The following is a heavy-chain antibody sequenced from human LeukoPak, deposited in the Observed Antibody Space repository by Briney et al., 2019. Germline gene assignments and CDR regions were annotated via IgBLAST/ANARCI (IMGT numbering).Heavy chain of an antibody. J-gene: IGHJ3*02. D-gene: IGHD3-3*01. CDR1: GYTFTSYY. CDR3: ARGFLEWLSGGAFDI. CDR2: INPSGGST. Sequence: GASVKVSCKASGYTFTSYYMHWVRQAPGQGLEWMGIINPSGGSTSYAQKFQGRVTMTRDMSTSTVYMELSSLRSEDTAVHYCARGFLEWLSGGAFDIWGQGTMVTVSS. V-gene: IGHV1-46*01.